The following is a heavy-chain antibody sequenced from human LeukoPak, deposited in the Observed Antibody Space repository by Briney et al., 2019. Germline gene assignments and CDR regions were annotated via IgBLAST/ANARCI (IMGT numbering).Heavy chain of an antibody. V-gene: IGHV1-69*13. CDR1: GYTFTGYY. D-gene: IGHD3-3*01. CDR3: ARGVSGYDFWSGLVL. CDR2: IIPIFGTA. J-gene: IGHJ3*01. Sequence: SVKVSCKASGYTFTGYYMHWVRQAPGQGLEWMGGIIPIFGTANYAQKFQGRVTITADESTSTAYMELSSLRSEDTAVYYCARGVSGYDFWSGLVLWGQGTMVTVSS.